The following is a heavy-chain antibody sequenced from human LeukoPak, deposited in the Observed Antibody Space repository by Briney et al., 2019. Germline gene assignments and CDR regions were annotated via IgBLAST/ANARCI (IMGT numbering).Heavy chain of an antibody. CDR2: IFYTGRT. D-gene: IGHD3-10*01. CDR1: GGSISTYY. Sequence: SETLSLTCTVSGGSISTYYWSWIRQPPGKGLEWIGYIFYTGRTNYNPSLKSRITISVDTSNNQFSLRLSSVTAADTAVYYCARLRSSANLNYFDSWGPGTLVTVSS. CDR3: ARLRSSANLNYFDS. V-gene: IGHV4-59*01. J-gene: IGHJ4*02.